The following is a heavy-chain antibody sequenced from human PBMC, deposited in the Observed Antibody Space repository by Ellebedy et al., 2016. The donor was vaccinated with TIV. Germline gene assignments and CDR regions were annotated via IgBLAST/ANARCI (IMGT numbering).Heavy chain of an antibody. Sequence: AASVKVSCKASGGTFSSYAISWVRQAPGQGLEWMGGIIPIFGTANYAQKFQGRVTITADESTSIAYMELSSLRSEDTAVYYCASGGYSYGHFDYWGQGTLVTVSS. V-gene: IGHV1-69*13. CDR3: ASGGYSYGHFDY. J-gene: IGHJ4*02. CDR1: GGTFSSYA. CDR2: IIPIFGTA. D-gene: IGHD5-18*01.